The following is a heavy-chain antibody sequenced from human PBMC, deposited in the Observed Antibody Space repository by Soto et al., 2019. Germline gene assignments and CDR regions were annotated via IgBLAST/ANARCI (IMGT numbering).Heavy chain of an antibody. CDR1: GGSFSDNY. Sequence: QVQLQQWGAGLLQPSETLSLTCDVSGGSFSDNYWIWIRQPPGEGLEWIGEIKDSGYTKFNPSLKSRVTMSVDTSKHQFSLKLSSLTAADTAVYYCAHHSGRAFDYWGRGTLVTVSS. V-gene: IGHV4-34*01. J-gene: IGHJ4*02. CDR2: IKDSGYT. D-gene: IGHD6-19*01. CDR3: AHHSGRAFDY.